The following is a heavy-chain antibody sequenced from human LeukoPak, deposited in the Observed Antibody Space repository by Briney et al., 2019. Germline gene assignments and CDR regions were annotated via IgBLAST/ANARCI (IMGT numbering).Heavy chain of an antibody. CDR2: ISSSSSNI. CDR3: ARWNHYYGSGSYAFDI. CDR1: GFTFSSYS. V-gene: IGHV3-21*01. Sequence: GGSLRLSCAASGFTFSSYSMNWVRQAPGKGLEWVSSISSSSSNIYYADSVKGRFTISRDNAKNSLYLQMNSLRAEDTAVYYCARWNHYYGSGSYAFDIWGQGTMVTVSS. J-gene: IGHJ3*02. D-gene: IGHD3-10*01.